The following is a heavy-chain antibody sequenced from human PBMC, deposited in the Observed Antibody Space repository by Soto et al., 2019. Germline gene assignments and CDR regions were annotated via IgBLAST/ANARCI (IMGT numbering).Heavy chain of an antibody. CDR3: ARGADFWRVHYGMDV. Sequence: LSLTCAVYGGSFSGYYWSWIRQPPGKGLEWIGEINHSGSTNYNPSLKSRVTISVDTSKNQFSLKLSSVTAADTAVYYCARGADFWRVHYGMDVWGQGTTVTVSS. CDR1: GGSFSGYY. D-gene: IGHD3-3*01. CDR2: INHSGST. V-gene: IGHV4-34*01. J-gene: IGHJ6*02.